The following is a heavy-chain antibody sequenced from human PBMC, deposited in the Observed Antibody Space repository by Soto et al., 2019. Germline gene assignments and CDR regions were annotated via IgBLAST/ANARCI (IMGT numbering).Heavy chain of an antibody. CDR1: GFRFSDYG. CDR3: ANDRRDGEYNSVYDF. D-gene: IGHD4-17*01. CDR2: MSFDGTYK. V-gene: IGHV3-30*18. Sequence: QVQLAESGGGVVQPGRSLRLSCIGSGFRFSDYGMHWVRQAPGKGLEWVAMMSFDGTYKYSADSVKGRFIISRDNSKNSLFLQMNSRRAGDTAVYYCANDRRDGEYNSVYDFWGQGTLVTVSS. J-gene: IGHJ4*02.